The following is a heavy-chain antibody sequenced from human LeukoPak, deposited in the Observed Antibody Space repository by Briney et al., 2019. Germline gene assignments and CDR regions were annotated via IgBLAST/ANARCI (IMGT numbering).Heavy chain of an antibody. CDR1: GFTFSSYS. J-gene: IGHJ4*02. CDR3: ARDREYDYVWGEDY. CDR2: ISSSSSYI. D-gene: IGHD3-16*01. Sequence: GGSLRLSCAASGFTFSSYSMNWVRQAPGKGLEWVSSISSSSSYIYYADSVKGRFTISRDNAKNSLYLQMNSLRAEDTAVYYCARDREYDYVWGEDYWGQGTLVTVSS. V-gene: IGHV3-21*01.